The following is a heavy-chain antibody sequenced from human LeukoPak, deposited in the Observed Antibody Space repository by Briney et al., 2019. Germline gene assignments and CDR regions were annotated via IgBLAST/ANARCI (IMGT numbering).Heavy chain of an antibody. J-gene: IGHJ3*02. D-gene: IGHD1-14*01. CDR3: ATQPPGDDAFDI. V-gene: IGHV5-51*01. CDR1: GYSFTSYW. Sequence: GEALKISCKGSGYSFTSYWIGWVRQMPGKGLEGMGIIYPGDSGTRYSASFQGQVTLSAENSISTAYLQWSSLKASEHAMYYCATQPPGDDAFDIWGQGTMVPVSS. CDR2: IYPGDSGT.